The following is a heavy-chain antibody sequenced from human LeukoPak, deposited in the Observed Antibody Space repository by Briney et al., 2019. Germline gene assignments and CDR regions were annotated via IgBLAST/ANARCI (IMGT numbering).Heavy chain of an antibody. CDR3: ANISPSRSSWYYIYYYYYRMAV. Sequence: ASVKVSCKASGYTFTSYAMNWVRQAPGQGLEWMGWINTNTGNPTYAQGFTERFVFSLDTSCITAYLQSSSLKGEDTDVYYCANISPSRSSWYYIYYYYYRMAVWGPGTTVTVSS. CDR1: GYTFTSYA. V-gene: IGHV7-4-1*02. CDR2: INTNTGNP. J-gene: IGHJ6*02. D-gene: IGHD6-13*01.